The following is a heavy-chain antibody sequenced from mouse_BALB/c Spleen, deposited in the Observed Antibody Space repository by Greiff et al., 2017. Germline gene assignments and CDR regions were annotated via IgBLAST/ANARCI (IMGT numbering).Heavy chain of an antibody. D-gene: IGHD2-2*01. J-gene: IGHJ2*01. CDR2: IRLKSNNYAT. Sequence: EAMLVESGGGLVQPGGSMKLSCVASGFTFSNYWMNWVRQSPEKGLEWVAEIRLKSNNYATHYAESVKGRFTISRDDSKSSVYLQMNNLRAEDTGIYYCTRGGFYGYDGKNYFDYWGQGTTLTVSS. CDR1: GFTFSNYW. CDR3: TRGGFYGYDGKNYFDY. V-gene: IGHV6-6*02.